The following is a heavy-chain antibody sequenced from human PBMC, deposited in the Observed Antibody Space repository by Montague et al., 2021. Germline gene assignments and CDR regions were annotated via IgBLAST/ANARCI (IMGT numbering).Heavy chain of an antibody. V-gene: IGHV4-39*01. CDR1: GVSISSSNYQ. CDR2: IYYSGTT. D-gene: IGHD3-10*01. J-gene: IGHJ3*02. Sequence: SETLSLTCTVSGVSISSSNYQWGWIRQPPGKGPEWIGSIYYSGTTYYNPSLRGRVTISVDTSENQFSLKLNSVTAADTAFYYCTRKGWFGDYGFDIWGQGTMVTVSS. CDR3: TRKGWFGDYGFDI.